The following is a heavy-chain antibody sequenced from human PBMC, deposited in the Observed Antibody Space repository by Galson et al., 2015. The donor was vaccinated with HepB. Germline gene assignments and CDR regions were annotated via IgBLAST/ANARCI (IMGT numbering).Heavy chain of an antibody. V-gene: IGHV4-59*08. CDR3: ARHSHGDYGGGFDY. CDR1: GGSISSYY. CDR2: IYYSGST. D-gene: IGHD4-17*01. Sequence: TLSLTCTVSGGSISSYYWSWIRQPPGKGLEWIGYIYYSGSTNSNPSHKSRVTISVDTSKNQFSLKLSSVTAADTAVYYCARHSHGDYGGGFDYWGQGTLVIVSS. J-gene: IGHJ4*02.